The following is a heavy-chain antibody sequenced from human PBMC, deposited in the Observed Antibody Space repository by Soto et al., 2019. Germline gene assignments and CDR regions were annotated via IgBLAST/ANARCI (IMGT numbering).Heavy chain of an antibody. CDR1: GYTLTELS. CDR3: ATLGYCSGGSCYSSDY. CDR2: FDPEDGET. D-gene: IGHD2-15*01. Sequence: ASVKVSCKVSGYTLTELSMHWVRQAPGKGLEWMGGFDPEDGETIYAQKFQGRVTMTEDTSTDTAYMELSSLRSEDTAVYYCATLGYCSGGSCYSSDYWGQGTLVTVSS. V-gene: IGHV1-24*01. J-gene: IGHJ4*02.